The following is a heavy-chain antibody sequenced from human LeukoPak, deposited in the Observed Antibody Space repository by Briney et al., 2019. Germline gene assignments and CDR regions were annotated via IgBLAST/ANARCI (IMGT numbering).Heavy chain of an antibody. D-gene: IGHD1-26*01. CDR1: GYTFTGYH. CDR3: ARDTVGATAGDAFDI. Sequence: ASVKVSCKASGYTFTGYHMHWVRQAPGQGLEWMGRINPNSGGTNYAQKFQGRVTMTRDTSISTAYMELSRLRSDDTAVYYCARDTVGATAGDAFDIWGQGTMVTVSS. CDR2: INPNSGGT. V-gene: IGHV1-2*06. J-gene: IGHJ3*02.